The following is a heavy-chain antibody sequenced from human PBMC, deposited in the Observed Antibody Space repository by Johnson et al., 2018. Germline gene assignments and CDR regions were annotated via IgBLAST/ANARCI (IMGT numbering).Heavy chain of an antibody. CDR2: IKTKTDGGTT. Sequence: EVQLVESGGGLVKPGGSXRLSCVASGFTFSNAWMNWVRQAPGKGLEWVGRIKTKTDGGTTDYPAPVKGRFTISRDDSKNTLYLQMNSLKTEDTAVYYCTTADYYYMDVWGKGTTVTVSS. CDR3: TTADYYYMDV. CDR1: GFTFSNAW. J-gene: IGHJ6*03. V-gene: IGHV3-15*07.